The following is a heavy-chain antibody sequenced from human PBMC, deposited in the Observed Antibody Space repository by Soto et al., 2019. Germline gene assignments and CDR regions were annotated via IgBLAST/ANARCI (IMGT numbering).Heavy chain of an antibody. J-gene: IGHJ6*02. V-gene: IGHV4-4*02. D-gene: IGHD2-15*01. Sequence: QVQLQESGPGLVKPSGTLSLTCAVSDVSIISSNWWSWVRQPPGKGLEWIGEIYHSGNTTYNPSLKSRVTISVDKSNNQFSLKLTSVTAADTAMYYCARGVDCSGVSCFRGGWVYAMDLWGRGTTVTVSS. CDR3: ARGVDCSGVSCFRGGWVYAMDL. CDR2: IYHSGNT. CDR1: DVSIISSNW.